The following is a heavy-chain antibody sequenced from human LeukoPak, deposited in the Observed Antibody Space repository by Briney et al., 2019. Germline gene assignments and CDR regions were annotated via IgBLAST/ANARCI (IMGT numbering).Heavy chain of an antibody. CDR3: ARLNWGSGWYFDL. J-gene: IGHJ2*01. CDR2: INHSGST. Sequence: GSLRLSCVVSGFIFSNVWMGWIRQPPGKGLEWIGEINHSGSTNYNPSLKSRVTISVDTSKNQFSLKLSSVTAADTAVYYCARLNWGSGWYFDLWGRGTLVTVSS. V-gene: IGHV4-34*01. D-gene: IGHD7-27*01. CDR1: GFIFSNVW.